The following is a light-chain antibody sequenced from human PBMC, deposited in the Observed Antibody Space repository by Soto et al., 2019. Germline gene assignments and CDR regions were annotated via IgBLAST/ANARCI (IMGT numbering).Light chain of an antibody. V-gene: IGLV2-14*01. CDR2: EVS. CDR3: SSHTTYSTRI. Sequence: QSVLTQPASVSGSPGQSIAISCTRTSSDIGSYNYVSWYQQHPGKAPKLIIHEVSNRPSGISDHFSGSKSGNTASLTISGLQADDEADYYCSSHTTYSTRIFGTGTKVTVL. J-gene: IGLJ1*01. CDR1: SSDIGSYNY.